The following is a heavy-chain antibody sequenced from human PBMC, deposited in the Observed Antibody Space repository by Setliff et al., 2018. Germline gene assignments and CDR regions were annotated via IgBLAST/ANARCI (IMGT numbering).Heavy chain of an antibody. V-gene: IGHV4-30-4*08. CDR3: ARESRYYYDNLGTLDY. J-gene: IGHJ4*02. Sequence: PSETLSLTCTVSGGSISGDYYWSWIRQPPGKGLEWIGYIYSSGSTYYNPSLKSRVSISVDTSKNQFSLKLSSVTAADTAVYYCARESRYYYDNLGTLDYWGQGTLVTVSS. CDR2: IYSSGST. D-gene: IGHD3-22*01. CDR1: GGSISGDYY.